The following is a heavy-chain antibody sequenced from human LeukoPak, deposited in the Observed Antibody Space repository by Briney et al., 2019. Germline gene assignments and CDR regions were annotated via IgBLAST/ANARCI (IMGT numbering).Heavy chain of an antibody. CDR2: IYTSGST. CDR3: AREWWDYNWFDP. J-gene: IGHJ5*02. V-gene: IGHV4-4*07. CDR1: GGSISSYY. D-gene: IGHD2-15*01. Sequence: SETLSLTCTVSGGSISSYYWIWIRQPAGKGLEWIGRIYTSGSTNYNPSLKSRVTMSVDTSKNQFSLKLSSVTAADTAVYYCAREWWDYNWFDPWGQGTLVTVSS.